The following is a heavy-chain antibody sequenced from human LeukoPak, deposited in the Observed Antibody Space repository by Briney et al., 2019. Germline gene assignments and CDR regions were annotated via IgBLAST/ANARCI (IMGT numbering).Heavy chain of an antibody. Sequence: TGGSLRLSCSASGFTFSSYAMRWVRQAPGKGLEYVSGISSNGGSTNYEDSVKGRFTISRDNAKNSLYLQMNSLRDEDTAVYYCARDNSYAFDYWGQGTLVTGSS. V-gene: IGHV3-64*04. CDR1: GFTFSSYA. CDR2: ISSNGGST. D-gene: IGHD3-16*01. J-gene: IGHJ4*02. CDR3: ARDNSYAFDY.